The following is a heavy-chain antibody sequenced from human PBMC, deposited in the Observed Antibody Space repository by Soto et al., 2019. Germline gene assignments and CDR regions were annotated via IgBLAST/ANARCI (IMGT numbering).Heavy chain of an antibody. V-gene: IGHV4-34*01. Sequence: SETLSLTCAVYGGSFSGYYWSWIRQPPGKGLEWIGEINHSGSTNYNPSLKSRVTISVDTSKNQFSLKLSSVTAADTAVYYCARGPSRSYAFDIWGQGTMVTVSS. CDR1: GGSFSGYY. J-gene: IGHJ3*02. D-gene: IGHD3-16*02. CDR3: ARGPSRSYAFDI. CDR2: INHSGST.